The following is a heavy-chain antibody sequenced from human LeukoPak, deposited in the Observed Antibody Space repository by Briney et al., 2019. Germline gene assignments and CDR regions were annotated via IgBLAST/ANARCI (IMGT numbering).Heavy chain of an antibody. CDR2: INHSGST. Sequence: TSETLSLTCAVYGGSFSGYYWSWIRQPPGKGLEWIGEINHSGSTNYNPSLKSRVTISVDTSKNQFSLKLSSVTAADTAVYYCARAGRFASSSWFDYWGQGTLVTVSS. J-gene: IGHJ4*02. CDR1: GGSFSGYY. V-gene: IGHV4-34*01. CDR3: ARAGRFASSSWFDY. D-gene: IGHD6-13*01.